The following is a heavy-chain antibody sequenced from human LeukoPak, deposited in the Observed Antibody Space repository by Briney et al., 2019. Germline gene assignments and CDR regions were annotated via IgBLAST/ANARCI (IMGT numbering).Heavy chain of an antibody. CDR2: ISSSSSYI. D-gene: IGHD3-22*01. J-gene: IGHJ4*02. CDR1: GFTFSSYS. CDR3: ARDPRGYYDFY. Sequence: GGSLRLSCAASGFTFSSYSMNWVRQAPGKGREWVSSISSSSSYIYYADSVKGRFTISRDNGKDSLYLQMNSLRAEDTAVYYCARDPRGYYDFYWGEGTLVTVSS. V-gene: IGHV3-21*01.